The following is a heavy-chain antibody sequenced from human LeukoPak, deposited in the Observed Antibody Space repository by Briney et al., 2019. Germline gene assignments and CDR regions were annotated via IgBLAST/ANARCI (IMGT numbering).Heavy chain of an antibody. V-gene: IGHV3-23*01. CDR2: ISGSGGST. Sequence: GGSLRLSCAASGFTFSSYAMSWVRQAPGKGLEWVSAISGSGGSTYYADSVTGRFTISRDNSKNTLYLQMNSLRAEDTAVYYCAKDPGYSGYDGGTGFDYWGQGTLVTVSS. CDR1: GFTFSSYA. CDR3: AKDPGYSGYDGGTGFDY. J-gene: IGHJ4*02. D-gene: IGHD5-12*01.